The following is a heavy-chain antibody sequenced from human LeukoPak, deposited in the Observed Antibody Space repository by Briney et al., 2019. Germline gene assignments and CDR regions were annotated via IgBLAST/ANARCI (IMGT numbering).Heavy chain of an antibody. V-gene: IGHV4-39*07. D-gene: IGHD3-10*01. CDR1: GGSISSSSYY. Sequence: PSETLSLTCTVSGGSISSSSYYWGWIRQPPGKGLEWIGSIYYSGSTYYNPSLKSRVTISVDTSKNQFSLKLSSVTAADTAVYYCARDRHYYGSGSYGAYYYYGMDVWGQGTTVTVSS. CDR3: ARDRHYYGSGSYGAYYYYGMDV. J-gene: IGHJ6*02. CDR2: IYYSGST.